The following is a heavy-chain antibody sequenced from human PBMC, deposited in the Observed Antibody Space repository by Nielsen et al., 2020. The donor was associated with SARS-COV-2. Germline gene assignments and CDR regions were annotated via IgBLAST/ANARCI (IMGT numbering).Heavy chain of an antibody. D-gene: IGHD3/OR15-3a*01. CDR2: INPYSGGT. Sequence: ASVKVSCKASGYTFTDYYIHWVRQAPGQGLEWMGRINPYSGGTNYAQKFQGTVTMTRDASISTVYMELTSDDTAVYYCARALATIFGLVMSYGMDVWVQGTTVAVSS. J-gene: IGHJ6*02. V-gene: IGHV1-2*06. CDR1: GYTFTDYY. CDR3: ARALATIFGLVMSYGMDV.